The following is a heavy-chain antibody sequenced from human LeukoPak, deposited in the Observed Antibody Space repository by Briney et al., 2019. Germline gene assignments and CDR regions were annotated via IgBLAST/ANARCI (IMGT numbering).Heavy chain of an antibody. CDR3: GRDPGS. Sequence: PGGSLILSCAASGFIFSTYWMNWVRPAPRKGLEWVAGISGDGRERDYVESVRGRFTISRDTAKNSLYLQMNSLTAEDTAVYYCGRDPGSGGQGNVVPVSS. J-gene: IGHJ4*02. CDR1: GFIFSTYW. V-gene: IGHV3-7*04. CDR2: ISGDGRER. D-gene: IGHD6-6*01.